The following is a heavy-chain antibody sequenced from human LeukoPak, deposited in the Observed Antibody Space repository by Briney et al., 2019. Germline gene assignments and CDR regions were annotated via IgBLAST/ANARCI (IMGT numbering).Heavy chain of an antibody. V-gene: IGHV3-23*01. D-gene: IGHD3-9*01. CDR3: AKTSRHYDIYFDY. CDR2: ISGSGGST. J-gene: IGHJ4*02. CDR1: GFTFSSYG. Sequence: RSGGSLRLSCAASGFTFSSYGMSWVRQAPGKGLEWVSAISGSGGSTYYADSVKGRFTISRDNSKNTLYLQMNSLRAEDTAVYYCAKTSRHYDIYFDYWGQGTLVTVSS.